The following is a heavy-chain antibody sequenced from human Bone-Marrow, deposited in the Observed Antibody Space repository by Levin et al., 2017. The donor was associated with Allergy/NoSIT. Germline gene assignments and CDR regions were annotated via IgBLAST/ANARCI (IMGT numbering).Heavy chain of an antibody. V-gene: IGHV1-69*02. Sequence: SVKVSCKSSGGSFRTNTLSWVRQAPGQGPEWLGRITPILGIATYSQKFQGRVTITADRSTSTAYMEVSGLRSEDSALYYCARGPPGDWYFDLWGRGTLVIVSS. CDR3: ARGPPGDWYFDL. J-gene: IGHJ2*01. CDR2: ITPILGIA. CDR1: GGSFRTNT. D-gene: IGHD1-26*01.